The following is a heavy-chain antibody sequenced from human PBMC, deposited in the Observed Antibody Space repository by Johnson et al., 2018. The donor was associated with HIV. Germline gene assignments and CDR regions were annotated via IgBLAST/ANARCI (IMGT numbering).Heavy chain of an antibody. J-gene: IGHJ3*02. CDR2: ISYDGSDK. V-gene: IGHV3-30*04. CDR1: GFTFSSYA. Sequence: HVQLVESGGGVVQPGRSLRLSCAASGFTFSSYAMHWVRQAPGKGLEWVAVISYDGSDKYYVDYVKGRFTISRDNAKNSRYLQINGLRAEDMAVYYCARDGPRRDAYDIWGQGTMVTVSS. CDR3: ARDGPRRDAYDI.